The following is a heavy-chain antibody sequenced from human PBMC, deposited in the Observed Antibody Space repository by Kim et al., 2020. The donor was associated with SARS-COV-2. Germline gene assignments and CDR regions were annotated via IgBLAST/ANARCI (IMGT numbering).Heavy chain of an antibody. V-gene: IGHV3-33*01. CDR2: IWYDGSNK. D-gene: IGHD3-22*01. Sequence: EGSLRLSCAASGFTFSSYGMHWVRQAPGNGLEWVAVIWYDGSNKYYADSVKGRFTISRDNSKNTLYLQMNSLRAEDTAVYYCARESVNYDSSGYSAGFDYWGQGTLVTVSS. J-gene: IGHJ4*02. CDR3: ARESVNYDSSGYSAGFDY. CDR1: GFTFSSYG.